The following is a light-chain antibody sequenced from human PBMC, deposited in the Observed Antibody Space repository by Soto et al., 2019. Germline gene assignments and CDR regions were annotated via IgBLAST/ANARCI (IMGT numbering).Light chain of an antibody. CDR3: QQYNNWPPWT. V-gene: IGKV3-15*01. Sequence: EIWRTQSPATLSVSPGERATLSCRASQSVSRNLAWYQQKPGQAPRLLIYGASTRATGIPARFSGSGSGPEFTLTNSSLQSEDFAVYYCQQYNNWPPWTFGQGTKVEIK. CDR2: GAS. CDR1: QSVSRN. J-gene: IGKJ1*01.